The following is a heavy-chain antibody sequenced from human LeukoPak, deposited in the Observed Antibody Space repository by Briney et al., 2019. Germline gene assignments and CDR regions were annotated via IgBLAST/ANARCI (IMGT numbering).Heavy chain of an antibody. J-gene: IGHJ6*03. CDR3: ARTVGSGSYYYYYYMDV. CDR1: GGSFSSYY. D-gene: IGHD3-10*01. Sequence: SETLSLTCAVYGGSFSSYYWGWIRQPPGKGLEWIGSIYYSGSTYYNPSLKSRVTISVDTSKNQFSLKLSSVTAADTAVYYCARTVGSGSYYYYYYMDVWGKGTTVTISS. V-gene: IGHV4-39*01. CDR2: IYYSGST.